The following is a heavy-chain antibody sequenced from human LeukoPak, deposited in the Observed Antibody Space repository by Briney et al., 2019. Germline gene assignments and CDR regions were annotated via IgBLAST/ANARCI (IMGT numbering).Heavy chain of an antibody. CDR3: ARGTVSGSYYYYYGMDV. CDR2: MNPNSGNT. CDR1: GYTFTSYD. J-gene: IGHJ6*02. V-gene: IGHV1-8*01. Sequence: ASVKVSCKASGYTFTSYDINWVRQATGQGLEWMGWMNPNSGNTGYAQKFQGRVTMTRNTSISTAYMELSSLGSEDTAVYYCARGTVSGSYYYYYGMDVWGQGTTVTVSS. D-gene: IGHD1-26*01.